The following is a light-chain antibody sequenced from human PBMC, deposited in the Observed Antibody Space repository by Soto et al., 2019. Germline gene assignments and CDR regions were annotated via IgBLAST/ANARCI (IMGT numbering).Light chain of an antibody. CDR3: QQYDSSPRT. V-gene: IGKV3-20*01. J-gene: IGKJ1*01. CDR2: RTS. CDR1: QSVSSSY. Sequence: ELVLTQSPGTLSLSPGERATLSCRASQSVSSSYLAWYQQKHGQAPRLLIYRTSNRATGIPDRFSGIGSGTDLTLTISRLEPEDCEVYWGQQYDSSPRTFGQGTKVDIK.